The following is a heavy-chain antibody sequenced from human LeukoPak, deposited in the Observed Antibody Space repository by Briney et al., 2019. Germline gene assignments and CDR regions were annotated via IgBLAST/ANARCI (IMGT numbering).Heavy chain of an antibody. D-gene: IGHD6-13*01. V-gene: IGHV3-33*01. CDR2: IWYDGSNK. CDR1: GFTFSSYG. J-gene: IGHJ4*02. CDR3: ARDYGFDSSSWYGFDY. Sequence: GRSLRLSCAAPGFTFSSYGMHWVRQAPGKGLEWVAVIWYDGSNKYYADSVKGRFTISRDNSKNTLYLQMNSLRAEDTAVYYCARDYGFDSSSWYGFDYWGQGTLVTVSS.